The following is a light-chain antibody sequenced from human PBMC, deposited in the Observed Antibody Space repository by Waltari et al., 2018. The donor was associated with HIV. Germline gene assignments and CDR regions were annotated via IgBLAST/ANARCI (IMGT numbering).Light chain of an antibody. CDR2: SDI. Sequence: QSALTQPPSVSGAPGQRVTISCTGNRSNIGAGYFVHWYQHLPGTPPKLLVYSDIKRPSGVPDRFSGSKSGTSASLVSTGLQTEDEADYYCQSYDSSLRASVFGGGTKLTVL. J-gene: IGLJ2*01. CDR1: RSNIGAGYF. V-gene: IGLV1-40*01. CDR3: QSYDSSLRASV.